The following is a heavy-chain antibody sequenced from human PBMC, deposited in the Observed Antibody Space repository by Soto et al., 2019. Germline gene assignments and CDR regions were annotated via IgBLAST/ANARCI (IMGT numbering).Heavy chain of an antibody. CDR1: GFIFTNYA. D-gene: IGHD5-12*01. V-gene: IGHV3-23*01. CDR2: IGGRGNSA. CDR3: VREGRGSFDF. Sequence: GGALRLSCAASGFIFTNYAMNWVRQAPGKGLEWVSVIGGRGNSAYYADSVQGRFTISRDNSKNTLSLQMSSLTADDTAIYYCVREGRGSFDFWGRGTMVTVSS. J-gene: IGHJ3*01.